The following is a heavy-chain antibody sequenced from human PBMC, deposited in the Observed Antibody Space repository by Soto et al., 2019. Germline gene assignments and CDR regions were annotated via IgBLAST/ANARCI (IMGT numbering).Heavy chain of an antibody. CDR2: ISAYNGNT. Sequence: ASLKVSCKASGYTFTSYGISWVRQAPGQGLEWMGWISAYNGNTNYAQKLQGRVTMTTDTSTSTAYMELRSLRSDDTAVYYCARSDYYDSSGYHDYWGQGTLVTVSS. J-gene: IGHJ4*02. CDR3: ARSDYYDSSGYHDY. V-gene: IGHV1-18*01. D-gene: IGHD3-22*01. CDR1: GYTFTSYG.